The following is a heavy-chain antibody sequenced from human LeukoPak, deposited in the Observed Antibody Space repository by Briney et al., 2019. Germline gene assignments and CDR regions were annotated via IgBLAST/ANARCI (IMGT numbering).Heavy chain of an antibody. CDR2: ISAYNGNT. J-gene: IGHJ4*02. D-gene: IGHD6-13*01. Sequence: ASVKVSFKASGYTFTSYGISWVRQAPGQGLEWMGWISAYNGNTNYAQKLQGRVTMTTDTSTSTAYMELRSLRSDDTAVYYCARGGTRSSWVGNFDYWGQGTLVTVSS. CDR1: GYTFTSYG. CDR3: ARGGTRSSWVGNFDY. V-gene: IGHV1-18*01.